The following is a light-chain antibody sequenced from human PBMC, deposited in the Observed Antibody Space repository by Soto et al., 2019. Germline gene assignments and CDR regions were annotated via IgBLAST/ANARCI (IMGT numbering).Light chain of an antibody. CDR2: GAS. CDR1: QSVRGN. CDR3: QQYNNWPFIT. V-gene: IGKV3-15*01. Sequence: EIVMTQSPATLSVSPGERATLSCRASQSVRGNLAWYQQKPGQSPRLLIYGASSRATGIPARFSGSGSGTEFTLTISSLQSEDFALYYCQQYNNWPFITFGKGTRLEIK. J-gene: IGKJ5*01.